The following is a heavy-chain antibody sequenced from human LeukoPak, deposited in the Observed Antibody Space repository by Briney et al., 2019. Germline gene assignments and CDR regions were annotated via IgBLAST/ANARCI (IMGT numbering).Heavy chain of an antibody. Sequence: SVKVSCKASGGTFSSYAISWVRQAPGQGLEWMGRIIPIFGTANYAQKFQGRVTITTDESTSTAYMELSSLRSEDTAVYYCARSGGSGSYSYHFDYWGQGTLVTVSP. CDR2: IIPIFGTA. J-gene: IGHJ4*02. V-gene: IGHV1-69*05. CDR1: GGTFSSYA. CDR3: ARSGGSGSYSYHFDY. D-gene: IGHD3-10*01.